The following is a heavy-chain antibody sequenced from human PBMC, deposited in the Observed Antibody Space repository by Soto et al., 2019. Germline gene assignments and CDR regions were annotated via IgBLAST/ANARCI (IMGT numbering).Heavy chain of an antibody. CDR3: AHTKDSSGFLTS. CDR1: GFSLSVYGVR. CDR2: IHWNDDK. Sequence: SGPTLVNPTQTLTLTCSFSGFSLSVYGVRVIWVRQPPGETLEWLALIHWNDDKRYSPYLKSRLTITKDTSKNQVVLTLTNLDPLDTGTYFCAHTKDSSGFLTSWGQGILVTVSS. J-gene: IGHJ5*02. D-gene: IGHD3-22*01. V-gene: IGHV2-5*01.